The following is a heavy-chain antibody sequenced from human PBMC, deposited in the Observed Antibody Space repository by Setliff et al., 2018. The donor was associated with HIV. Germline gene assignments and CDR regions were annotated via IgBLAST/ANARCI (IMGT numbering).Heavy chain of an antibody. J-gene: IGHJ4*02. CDR2: IDHSGNI. CDR1: GGSFSGYY. CDR3: ARGAIAAAGTDY. D-gene: IGHD6-13*01. V-gene: IGHV4-34*01. Sequence: SETLSLTCAVYGGSFSGYYWSWIRQPPGKGLEWIGEIDHSGNIKYHASLKSRVTISKDTSKNQFSLKLSSVTAADTAVYYCARGAIAAAGTDYWGQGTLVTVSS.